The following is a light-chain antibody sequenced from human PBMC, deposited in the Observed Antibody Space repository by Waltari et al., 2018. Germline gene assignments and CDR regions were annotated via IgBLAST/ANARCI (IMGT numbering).Light chain of an antibody. Sequence: QSVLTQPPSVSGAPGQRVTIYCTGSSSNIGAGYDVHWYQQLPGTPPKLLIYGNSNRPSGVPDRYSGSKSGTSASLAITGLQAEDEADYYCQSYDSSLSGGVFGGGTKLTVL. CDR3: QSYDSSLSGGV. CDR1: SSNIGAGYD. CDR2: GNS. J-gene: IGLJ3*02. V-gene: IGLV1-40*01.